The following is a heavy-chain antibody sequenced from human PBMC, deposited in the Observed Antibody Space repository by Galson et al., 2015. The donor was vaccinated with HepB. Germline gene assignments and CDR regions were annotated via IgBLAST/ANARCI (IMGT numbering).Heavy chain of an antibody. Sequence: QVQLQESGPGLVKPSETLSLTCTVSGGSISSYYWSWIRQPPGKGLEWIGYIYYSGSTNYNPSLKSRVTISVDTSKNQFSLKLSSVTAADTAVYYCARSSRIAAAGRSRLENWFDPWGQGTLVTVSS. J-gene: IGHJ5*02. D-gene: IGHD6-13*01. CDR2: IYYSGST. V-gene: IGHV4-59*01. CDR1: GGSISSYY. CDR3: ARSSRIAAAGRSRLENWFDP.